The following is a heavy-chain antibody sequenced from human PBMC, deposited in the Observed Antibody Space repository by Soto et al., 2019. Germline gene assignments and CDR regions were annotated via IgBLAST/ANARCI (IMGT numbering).Heavy chain of an antibody. CDR1: GGSFSGYY. CDR3: ARGPSSTVVTVYFDY. J-gene: IGHJ4*02. V-gene: IGHV4-34*01. Sequence: PSETLSLTCAVYGGSFSGYYWSWIRQPPGKGLEWIGEINHSGSTNYNPSLKSRVTISVDTSKNQFSLKLSSVTAADTAVYYCARGPSSTVVTVYFDYWGQGTLVTVSS. CDR2: INHSGST. D-gene: IGHD2-15*01.